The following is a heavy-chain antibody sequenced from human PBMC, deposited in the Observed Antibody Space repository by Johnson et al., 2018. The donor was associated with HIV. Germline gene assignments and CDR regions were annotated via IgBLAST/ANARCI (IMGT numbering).Heavy chain of an antibody. CDR3: AKEARRYYDILTSGAFDI. CDR2: IKQDGSEK. Sequence: QVQLVESGGGVVQPGESLRLSCAASGFNFSHYGMHWVRQAPGKGLEWVANIKQDGSEKYYVDSVKGRFTISRDNSKNTLYLQMNSLRAEDTAVYYCAKEARRYYDILTSGAFDIWGQGTMVTVSS. J-gene: IGHJ3*02. D-gene: IGHD3-9*01. V-gene: IGHV3-30*02. CDR1: GFNFSHYG.